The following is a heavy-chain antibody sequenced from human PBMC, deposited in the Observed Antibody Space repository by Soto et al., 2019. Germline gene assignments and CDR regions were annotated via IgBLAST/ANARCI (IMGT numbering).Heavy chain of an antibody. Sequence: PSGTLSLTCTVSGGSISSSSYYSGWIRQPTWKGLEWIGSIYYSGSTSYNPSLKSRVTISVDTSKNQFSLKLSSVTAADTAVYYCARDTVLSPAPDYGGNPISPLNDYGGQGTLVTVSS. V-gene: IGHV4-39*02. J-gene: IGHJ4*02. CDR2: IYYSGST. D-gene: IGHD4-17*01. CDR1: GGSISSSSYY. CDR3: ARDTVLSPAPDYGGNPISPLNDY.